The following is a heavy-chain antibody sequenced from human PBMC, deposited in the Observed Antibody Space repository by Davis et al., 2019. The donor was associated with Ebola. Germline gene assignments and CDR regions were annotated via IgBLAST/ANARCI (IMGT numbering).Heavy chain of an antibody. CDR3: EQVPPSEWLSYYYGMDV. J-gene: IGHJ6*02. CDR1: GYTFTSYA. Sequence: AASVKVSCKASGYTFTSYAMHWVRQAPGQRLEWMGWINAGNGNTDYAQKLQGRVTLTTDTSTSTAYMDLRNLRCDDTAVYYCEQVPPSEWLSYYYGMDVWGQGTTVTVSS. D-gene: IGHD3-3*01. CDR2: INAGNGNT. V-gene: IGHV1-3*01.